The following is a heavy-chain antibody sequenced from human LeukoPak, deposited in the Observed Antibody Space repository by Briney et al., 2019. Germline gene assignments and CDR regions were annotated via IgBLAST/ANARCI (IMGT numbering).Heavy chain of an antibody. CDR2: IIPIFGTA. CDR3: ARDHYGGNSVFIY. Sequence: ASVKVSCKASGGTFSSYAISWVRQAPGQGLEWMGGIIPIFGTANYAQKFQGRVTMTEDTSTDTAYMELSSLRSDDTAVYYCARDHYGGNSVFIYWGQGTLVTVSS. J-gene: IGHJ4*02. CDR1: GGTFSSYA. V-gene: IGHV1-69*06. D-gene: IGHD4-23*01.